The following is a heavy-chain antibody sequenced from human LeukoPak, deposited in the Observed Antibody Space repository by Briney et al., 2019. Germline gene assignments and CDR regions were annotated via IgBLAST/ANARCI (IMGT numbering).Heavy chain of an antibody. CDR2: MSWNSVVV. D-gene: IGHD6-19*01. CDR3: AKDISGTGWATSFDS. J-gene: IGHJ4*02. V-gene: IGHV3-9*01. CDR1: GFIFDNYA. Sequence: PGGSLRLSCKASGFIFDNYALHWVRQAPGKGLEWVSGMSWNSVVVGYADSAKGRFTISRDSAKNSLYLLMNSLRTEDTAFYYCAKDISGTGWATSFDSWGQGTLVTVSS.